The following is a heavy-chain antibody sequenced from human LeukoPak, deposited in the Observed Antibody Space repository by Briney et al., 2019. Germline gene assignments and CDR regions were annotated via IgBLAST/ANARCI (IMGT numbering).Heavy chain of an antibody. J-gene: IGHJ1*01. D-gene: IGHD3-22*01. CDR2: IKSDGST. CDR1: GFTFSTYR. V-gene: IGHV3-74*01. Sequence: GGSLRLSCAASGFTFSTYRMHWVRHAPGKGLVWVSRIKSDGSTNYADSVKGRFTISRDNAKNTVSLQMNSLRPEDTGVYYCARAPSEIGGYYPEYFRHWGQGTLVTVSS. CDR3: ARAPSEIGGYYPEYFRH.